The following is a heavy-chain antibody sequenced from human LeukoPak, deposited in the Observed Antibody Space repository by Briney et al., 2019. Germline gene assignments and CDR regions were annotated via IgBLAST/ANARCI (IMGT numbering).Heavy chain of an antibody. D-gene: IGHD3-22*01. V-gene: IGHV3-23*01. CDR3: ARARSDNYYSGVNY. CDR2: IYGNAGRT. CDR1: GFTFSSHA. Sequence: GGSLRLSCAASGFTFSSHAVNWVRQAPGKGLEWVSGIYGNAGRTFYADSVKGRFTMSRDNSKNTLYLQMDSLRAEDTAMYYCARARSDNYYSGVNYWGQGTLVTVSS. J-gene: IGHJ4*02.